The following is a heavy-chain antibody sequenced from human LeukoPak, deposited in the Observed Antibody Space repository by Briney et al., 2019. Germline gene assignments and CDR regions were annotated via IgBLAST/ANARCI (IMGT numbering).Heavy chain of an antibody. CDR2: IYTSGST. J-gene: IGHJ4*02. D-gene: IGHD6-6*01. Sequence: SQTLSLTCTVSGGSISSGSYYWSWIRQPAGKGLEWIGRIYTSGSTNYNPSLKSRVTISVDTSKNQFSLKLSSVTAADTAVYYCARVKGTRAAQPFDYWGQGILVTVSS. V-gene: IGHV4-61*02. CDR1: GGSISSGSYY. CDR3: ARVKGTRAAQPFDY.